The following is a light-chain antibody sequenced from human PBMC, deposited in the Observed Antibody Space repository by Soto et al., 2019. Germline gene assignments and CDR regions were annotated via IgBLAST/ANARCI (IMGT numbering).Light chain of an antibody. CDR2: DTS. J-gene: IGKJ2*01. CDR3: QHRTTWPRT. CDR1: QSVGTF. V-gene: IGKV3-11*01. Sequence: EVVLTQSPVTLSLSPGERATLSCRASQSVGTFLAWYQQKHGQAPRLIIYDTSNRATGIPARFSGTGSVTDFALTISSVEHEDFAVYFCQHRTTWPRTFGQGTKLDIK.